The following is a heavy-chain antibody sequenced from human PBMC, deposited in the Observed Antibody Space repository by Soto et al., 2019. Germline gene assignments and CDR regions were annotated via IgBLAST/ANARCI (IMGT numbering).Heavy chain of an antibody. J-gene: IGHJ6*02. V-gene: IGHV4-34*01. CDR1: GGSFSGYY. Sequence: PSETLSLTCAVYGGSFSGYYWSWIRQPPGKGLEWIGEINHSGSTNYNPSLKSRVTISVDTSKNQFSLKLSSVTAADTAVYYCASLGVLRYFDWRYYGMDVWGQGTTVTVSS. CDR2: INHSGST. CDR3: ASLGVLRYFDWRYYGMDV. D-gene: IGHD3-9*01.